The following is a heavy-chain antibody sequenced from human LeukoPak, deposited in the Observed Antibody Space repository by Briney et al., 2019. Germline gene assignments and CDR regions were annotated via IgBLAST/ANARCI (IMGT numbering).Heavy chain of an antibody. Sequence: PGGSLRLSCAASGFTFSSYWMHWVRQAPGKGLVWVSRINSDGSSTSYADSVKGRFTISRDNAKNTLYLQMSSLRAEDTAVYYCARDDRYSAFDYWGQGTLVTVSS. D-gene: IGHD5-18*01. V-gene: IGHV3-74*01. CDR2: INSDGSST. CDR1: GFTFSSYW. CDR3: ARDDRYSAFDY. J-gene: IGHJ4*02.